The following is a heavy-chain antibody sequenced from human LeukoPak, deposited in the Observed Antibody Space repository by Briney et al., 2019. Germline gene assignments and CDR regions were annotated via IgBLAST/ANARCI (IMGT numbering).Heavy chain of an antibody. J-gene: IGHJ5*02. CDR3: VRVFRGAVTSNWFDP. CDR2: ISSSGTS. Sequence: SSETLSLTCTVSGDSISDFSWTWIRQTPGKGLEWIGFISSSGTSHYSPSLESRVTFSLDTSKSQFSLSLKSVTAADTAVYYCVRVFRGAVTSNWFDPWGQGILVTVSS. D-gene: IGHD3-3*01. V-gene: IGHV4-59*01. CDR1: GDSISDFS.